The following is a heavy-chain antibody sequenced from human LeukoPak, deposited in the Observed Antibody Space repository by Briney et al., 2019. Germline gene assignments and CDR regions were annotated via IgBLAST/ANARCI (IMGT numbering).Heavy chain of an antibody. V-gene: IGHV5-51*01. CDR2: IYPGDSDT. CDR3: ARSLSSSIASLHYFDY. Sequence: LGESLKISCKGSGYSFTSYWIGWVRQMPGKGLEWMGIIYPGDSDTRYSPSFQGQVTISADKSISTAYLQWSSLRSEDTAVYYCARSLSSSIASLHYFDYWGQGTLVTVSS. D-gene: IGHD6-6*01. CDR1: GYSFTSYW. J-gene: IGHJ4*02.